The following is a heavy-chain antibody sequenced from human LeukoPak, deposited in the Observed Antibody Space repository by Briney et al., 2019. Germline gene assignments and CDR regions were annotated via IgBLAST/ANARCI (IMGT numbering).Heavy chain of an antibody. D-gene: IGHD3-9*01. Sequence: PSETLSLTCTVSGGSISSYYWSWIRQPAGKGLEWIGRIYTSGSTNYNPSLKSRVTMSVDTSKNQFSLKLSSVTAADTALYYCARAYFYFNYWYFDLWGRGTLVTVSS. V-gene: IGHV4-4*07. J-gene: IGHJ2*01. CDR1: GGSISSYY. CDR2: IYTSGST. CDR3: ARAYFYFNYWYFDL.